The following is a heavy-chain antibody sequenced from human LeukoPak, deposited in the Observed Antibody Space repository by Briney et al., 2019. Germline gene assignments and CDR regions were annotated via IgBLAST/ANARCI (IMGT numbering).Heavy chain of an antibody. CDR3: ARDRVGEDTAMVTPEYYYYYYGVDV. D-gene: IGHD5-18*01. V-gene: IGHV1-46*01. Sequence: ASVKVSCKASGYTFTSYYMHWVRQAPGQGLEWMGIINPSGGSTSYAQKFQGRVTMTRDTSTSTVYMELSSLRSEDTAVYYCARDRVGEDTAMVTPEYYYYYYGVDVWGQGTTVTVSS. CDR1: GYTFTSYY. CDR2: INPSGGST. J-gene: IGHJ6*02.